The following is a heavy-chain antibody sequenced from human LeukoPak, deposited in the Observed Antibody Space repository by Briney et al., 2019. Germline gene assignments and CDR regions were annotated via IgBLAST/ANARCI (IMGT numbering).Heavy chain of an antibody. CDR2: INSDGSST. CDR3: ARGGSAYSSSWSTFVY. V-gene: IGHV3-74*01. CDR1: GFTFSSYW. J-gene: IGHJ4*02. Sequence: GGSLRLSCAASGFTFSSYWMHWVRQAPGKGLVWVSRINSDGSSTSYADSVTGRFTISRDNAKNTLYLQMNSLRAEDTAVYYCARGGSAYSSSWSTFVYWGQGTLVTVSS. D-gene: IGHD6-13*01.